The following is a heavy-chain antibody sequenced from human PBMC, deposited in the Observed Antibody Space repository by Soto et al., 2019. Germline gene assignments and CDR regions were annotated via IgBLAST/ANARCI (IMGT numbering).Heavy chain of an antibody. CDR2: IYHSGST. J-gene: IGHJ4*02. CDR1: GGSISSSNW. Sequence: SETLSLTCAVSGGSISSSNWWSWVRQPPGKGLEWIGEIYHSGSTNYNPSLKSRVTISVDKSKNQFSLKLSSVTAADTAVYYCARTFYCGGDCYSPFDYWGQGTLVTVSS. V-gene: IGHV4-4*02. D-gene: IGHD2-21*02. CDR3: ARTFYCGGDCYSPFDY.